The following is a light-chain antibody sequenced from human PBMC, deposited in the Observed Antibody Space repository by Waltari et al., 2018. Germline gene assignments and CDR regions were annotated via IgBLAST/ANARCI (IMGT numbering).Light chain of an antibody. V-gene: IGLV6-57*03. CDR1: SGSIASNY. CDR2: EDD. CDR3: QSYHAGNPWV. Sequence: NFMLTQPHSVSESPGRTVTISCTRSSGSIASNYVQWYQQRPGSAPTTVIHEDDQRPSGVPDRFSGSIDSSANSASLTISGLKTEDEADYYCQSYHAGNPWVFGGGTRLTVV. J-gene: IGLJ3*02.